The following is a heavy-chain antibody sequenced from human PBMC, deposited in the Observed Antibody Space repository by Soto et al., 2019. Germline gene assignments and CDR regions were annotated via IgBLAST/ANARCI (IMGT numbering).Heavy chain of an antibody. CDR3: VKGRGSFFVYFGLDA. CDR1: GFTFDDYA. J-gene: IGHJ6*02. V-gene: IGHV3-9*01. Sequence: EVQLVESGGGFAQPGRSLRLSCVASGFTFDDYAMHWVRQAPGKGLEWVSRVDWNSGSIAYADSVKGRFTISRDNARNSLFLQMNSLRGEDTALYYCVKGRGSFFVYFGLDAWAQGTTVTVSS. CDR2: VDWNSGSI. D-gene: IGHD1-26*01.